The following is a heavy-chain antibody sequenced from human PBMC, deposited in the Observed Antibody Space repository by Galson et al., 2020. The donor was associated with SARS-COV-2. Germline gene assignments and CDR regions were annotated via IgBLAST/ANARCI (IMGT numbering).Heavy chain of an antibody. CDR1: GYSFTSYW. CDR3: ARTYYYGSGSPTSFDY. V-gene: IGHV5-51*01. Sequence: GESLKISCKGSGYSFTSYWIGWVRQMPGKGLEWMGIIYPGDSDTRYSPSFQGQVTISADKSSSTAYLQWSSLKASDTAMYYCARTYYYGSGSPTSFDYWGQGTLVTVSS. D-gene: IGHD3-10*01. CDR2: IYPGDSDT. J-gene: IGHJ4*02.